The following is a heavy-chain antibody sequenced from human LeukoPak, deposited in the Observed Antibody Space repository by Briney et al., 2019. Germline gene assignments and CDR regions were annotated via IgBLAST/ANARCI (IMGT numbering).Heavy chain of an antibody. CDR3: ARVLYGYSYGSDYYYYYMDV. J-gene: IGHJ6*03. V-gene: IGHV4-59*01. D-gene: IGHD5-18*01. CDR2: IYYSGST. CDR1: GGSISTYY. Sequence: SETLSLTCTVSGGSISTYYWSWIRQPPGKGLEWIGYIYYSGSTNYNPSLTSRVTISVDTSKNQFSLKLSSVTAADTAVYYCARVLYGYSYGSDYYYYYMDVWGKGTTVTVSS.